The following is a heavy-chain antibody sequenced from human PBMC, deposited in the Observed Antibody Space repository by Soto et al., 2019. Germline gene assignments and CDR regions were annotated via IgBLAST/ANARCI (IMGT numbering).Heavy chain of an antibody. CDR1: GDSISSRCYS. Sequence: SAKLSLTCTVSGDSISSRCYSWGWIRQPPGKGLEWIGSIYCSGSTYYNPSLKSRVTISVDTSKNQFSLKLSSVTAADTAVYYCARRGYGDYVHPYYFDYWGQGTLVTVSS. D-gene: IGHD4-17*01. CDR2: IYCSGST. V-gene: IGHV4-39*01. CDR3: ARRGYGDYVHPYYFDY. J-gene: IGHJ4*02.